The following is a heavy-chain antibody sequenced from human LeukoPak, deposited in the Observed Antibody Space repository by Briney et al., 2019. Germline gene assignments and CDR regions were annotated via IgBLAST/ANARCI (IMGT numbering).Heavy chain of an antibody. CDR1: GYTLTELS. CDR2: FDPEDGET. J-gene: IGHJ5*02. V-gene: IGHV1-24*01. CDR3: ATVGTDYGDYVPSGWFDP. Sequence: ASVKVSYKVSGYTLTELSMHWVRQAPGKGLEWMGGFDPEDGETIYAQKFQGRVTMTEDTSTDTAYMELSSLRSEDTAVYYCATVGTDYGDYVPSGWFDPWGQGTLVTVSS. D-gene: IGHD4-17*01.